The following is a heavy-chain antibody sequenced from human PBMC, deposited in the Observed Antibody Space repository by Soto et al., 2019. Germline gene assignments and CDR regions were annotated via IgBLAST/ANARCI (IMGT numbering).Heavy chain of an antibody. Sequence: PSETLSLTCAVYGGSFSGYYWSWIRQPPGKGLEWIGEINHSGSTNYNPSLKSRVTISVDTSKNQFSLKLSSVTAADTAVYYCGGEYGSSSYNWFDPWGKGTLVTFS. CDR2: INHSGST. V-gene: IGHV4-34*01. CDR1: GGSFSGYY. J-gene: IGHJ5*02. CDR3: GGEYGSSSYNWFDP. D-gene: IGHD6-6*01.